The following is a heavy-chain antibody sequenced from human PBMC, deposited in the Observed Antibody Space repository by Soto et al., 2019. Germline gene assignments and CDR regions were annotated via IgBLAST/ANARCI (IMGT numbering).Heavy chain of an antibody. CDR1: GYTFSSYA. J-gene: IGHJ3*02. CDR2: ISAYNDST. D-gene: IGHD2-15*01. CDR3: ARGTGGNWAAFDI. V-gene: IGHV1-18*01. Sequence: ASVKVSCKPSGYTFSSYAISWVRQAPGQGLEWMGWISAYNDSTNYVQKLQGRVTMTTDTSTSTAYMELRSLRFDDTAVYYCARGTGGNWAAFDIWGQGTMVTVSS.